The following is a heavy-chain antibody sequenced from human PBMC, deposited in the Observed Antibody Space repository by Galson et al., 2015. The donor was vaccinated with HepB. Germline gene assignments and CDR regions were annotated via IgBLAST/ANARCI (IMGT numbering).Heavy chain of an antibody. CDR3: ARGGRMGGSRTVTIPGGY. CDR2: INTNTGNP. V-gene: IGHV7-4-1*02. D-gene: IGHD4-17*01. J-gene: IGHJ4*02. Sequence: SVKVSCKASGYTFTSYAMNWVRQAPGQGLEWMGWINTNTGNPTYAQGFTGRFVFSLDTSVSTAYLQISSLKAEDTAVYYCARGGRMGGSRTVTIPGGYWGQGTLVTVSS. CDR1: GYTFTSYA.